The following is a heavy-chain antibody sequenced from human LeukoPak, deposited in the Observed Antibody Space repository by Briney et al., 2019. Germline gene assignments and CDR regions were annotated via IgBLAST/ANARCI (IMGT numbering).Heavy chain of an antibody. J-gene: IGHJ4*02. CDR3: ARGGCSSTSCSLAY. D-gene: IGHD2-2*01. Sequence: SQTLSLTCTVSGGSISSGDYYWSWIRQPPGRGLESIGYVYYGGSTYYSPSLKSRITMSIDASKNQFSLQLSSVTAADTALYYCARGGCSSTSCSLAYWGQGTLVTVSS. CDR1: GGSISSGDYY. V-gene: IGHV4-30-4*01. CDR2: VYYGGST.